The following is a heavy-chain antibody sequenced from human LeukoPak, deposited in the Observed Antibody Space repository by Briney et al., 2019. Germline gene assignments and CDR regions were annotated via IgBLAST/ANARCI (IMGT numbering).Heavy chain of an antibody. D-gene: IGHD3-10*01. J-gene: IGHJ4*02. V-gene: IGHV4-39*01. CDR1: SDSISRGSSL. Sequence: ASETLCLTCSVSSDSISRGSSLWVWVRQPPGKGLEWIGDIYSNGHISYNPSLKSRAAISVDTSKNQFSLNLSSVTAADTAVYYCARRHYGSGNIDSWGQGTLVTVSS. CDR3: ARRHYGSGNIDS. CDR2: IYSNGHI.